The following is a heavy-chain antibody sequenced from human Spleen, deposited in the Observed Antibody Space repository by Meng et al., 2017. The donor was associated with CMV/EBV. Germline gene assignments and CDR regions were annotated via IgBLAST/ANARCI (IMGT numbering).Heavy chain of an antibody. V-gene: IGHV3-11*04. J-gene: IGHJ4*02. CDR2: ISSSGSTI. D-gene: IGHD6-6*01. Sequence: GESLKISCAASGFTFSDYYMSWIRQAPGKGLEWVSYISSSGSTIYYADSVKGRFTISRDNAKNSLYLQMNTLRAEDTAVYYCARAEWEYSSSTTLSFDYWGQGTLVTVSS. CDR1: GFTFSDYY. CDR3: ARAEWEYSSSTTLSFDY.